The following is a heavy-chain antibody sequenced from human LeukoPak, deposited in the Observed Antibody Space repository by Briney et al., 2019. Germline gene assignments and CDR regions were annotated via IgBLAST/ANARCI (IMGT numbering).Heavy chain of an antibody. CDR2: IKTKTDGGTT. V-gene: IGHV3-15*01. J-gene: IGHJ4*02. CDR3: VSQYFDF. CDR1: GFTFSNAW. Sequence: GGSLRLSCAASGFTFSNAWMNWVRQAPGKGLEWVARIKTKTDGGTTDYAAPVKGRFTISRDDSKNTVYLQMNSLKAGDTAVYYCVSQYFDFWGQGTLVTVSS.